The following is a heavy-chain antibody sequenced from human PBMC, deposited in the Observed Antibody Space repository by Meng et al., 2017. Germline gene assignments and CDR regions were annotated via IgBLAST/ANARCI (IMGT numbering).Heavy chain of an antibody. D-gene: IGHD1-1*01. Sequence: GGSLRLSCKGSGYSFTSYWIGWVRQMPGKGLEWMGIIYPGDSDTRYSPSFQGQVTISAAKSISTAYLQWSSLKASDTAMYYFARQRALLVPVQLERRFRNDYYCYGMDVWGQGTTVTVSS. CDR3: ARQRALLVPVQLERRFRNDYYCYGMDV. CDR2: IYPGDSDT. V-gene: IGHV5-51*01. CDR1: GYSFTSYW. J-gene: IGHJ6*02.